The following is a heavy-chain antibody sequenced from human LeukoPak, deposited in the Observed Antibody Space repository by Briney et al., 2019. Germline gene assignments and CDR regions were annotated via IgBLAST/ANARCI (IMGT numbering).Heavy chain of an antibody. CDR1: GFTFSDYY. CDR2: ISSSGSTI. CDR3: ARDRTYQLLHGFDP. Sequence: GGSLRLSCAASGFTFSDYYMSWIRQAPGQGLEWVSYISSSGSTIYYADSVKGRFTISRDNAKNSLYLQMNSLRAEDTAVYYCARDRTYQLLHGFDPWGQGTLVTVSS. V-gene: IGHV3-11*04. J-gene: IGHJ5*02. D-gene: IGHD2-2*01.